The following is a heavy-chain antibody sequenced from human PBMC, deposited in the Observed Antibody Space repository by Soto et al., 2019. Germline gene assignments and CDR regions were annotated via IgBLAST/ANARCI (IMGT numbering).Heavy chain of an antibody. CDR3: AKDSRVTMVRGVIIPPGY. V-gene: IGHV3-23*01. J-gene: IGHJ4*02. Sequence: HPGGSLRLSCAASGFTASSNYMSWVRQAPGKGLEWVSAISGSDGSTYYADSVKGRFTISRDNSKNTLYLQMNSLRAEDTAVYYCAKDSRVTMVRGVIIPPGYWGQGTLVTVSS. CDR1: GFTASSNY. D-gene: IGHD3-10*01. CDR2: ISGSDGST.